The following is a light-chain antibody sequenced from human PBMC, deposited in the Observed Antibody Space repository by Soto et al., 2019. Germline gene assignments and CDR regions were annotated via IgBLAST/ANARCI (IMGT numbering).Light chain of an antibody. J-gene: IGLJ2*01. CDR1: SSDVGGYNH. CDR2: EVR. V-gene: IGLV2-14*01. Sequence: QSALTQPASVSGSPGQSITISCTGTSSDVGGYNHVSWYQQHPGKAPKLIIYEVRNRPSGVSNRLSGSKSGNTASLTISGLQAEDESDYYCSSFAPSYRVIFGGGTKLTVL. CDR3: SSFAPSYRVI.